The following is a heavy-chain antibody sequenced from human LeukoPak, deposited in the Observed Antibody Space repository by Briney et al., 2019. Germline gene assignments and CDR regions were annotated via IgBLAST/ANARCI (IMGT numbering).Heavy chain of an antibody. V-gene: IGHV1-69*13. D-gene: IGHD2-2*01. CDR2: IIPISGTA. CDR1: GGTFSSYA. Sequence: GASVKVSCKASGGTFSSYAISWVRQAPGQGLEWMGGIIPISGTANYAQKFQGRVTITADESTSTAYMELSSLRSEDTAVYYCAGDRRSNLGYCSSTSCPPGDYWGQGTLVTVSS. J-gene: IGHJ4*02. CDR3: AGDRRSNLGYCSSTSCPPGDY.